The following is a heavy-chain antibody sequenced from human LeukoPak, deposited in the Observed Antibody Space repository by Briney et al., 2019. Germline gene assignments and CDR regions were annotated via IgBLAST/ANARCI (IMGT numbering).Heavy chain of an antibody. D-gene: IGHD4-11*01. Sequence: PGRSLRLSCAASGFTFDDYAMHWVRQAPGKGLEWVSGISWNSGSIGYADSVKGRFTISRGNAKNSLYLQMNSLRAEDTALSYCAKGLHEYYFDYWGQGTLVTVSS. CDR1: GFTFDDYA. J-gene: IGHJ4*02. CDR2: ISWNSGSI. V-gene: IGHV3-9*01. CDR3: AKGLHEYYFDY.